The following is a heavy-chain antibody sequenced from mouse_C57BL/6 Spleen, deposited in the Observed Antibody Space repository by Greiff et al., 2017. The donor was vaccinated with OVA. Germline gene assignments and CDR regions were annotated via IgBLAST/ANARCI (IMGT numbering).Heavy chain of an antibody. CDR2: FSPNNDDT. Sequence: VQLLQSGAGLVQPGASLKLSCTASGFTFTTYPIEWMRQTPGKSLEWIGNFSPNNDDTKYNEKFKGKGTLTVDKSSSTVYLELSRLTSDDSAVYYCARSHLSGSYSFDYWGQGTTLTVSS. J-gene: IGHJ2*01. D-gene: IGHD1-3*01. CDR3: ARSHLSGSYSFDY. V-gene: IGHV1-47*01. CDR1: GFTFTTYP.